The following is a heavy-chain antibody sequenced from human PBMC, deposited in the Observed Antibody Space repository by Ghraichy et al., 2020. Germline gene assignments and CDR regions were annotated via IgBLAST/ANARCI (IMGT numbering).Heavy chain of an antibody. D-gene: IGHD3-10*01. CDR3: ARGGRFRFDS. J-gene: IGHJ5*01. CDR2: MKEDGNDI. Sequence: LSLTCAASGFMFNAYTMSWVRQAPGKGLEWVAKMKEDGNDINYVDSVKGRFTISRDNAKNSLFLQMNSLRVEDTAVYFCARGGRFRFDSWGQGTLVTVSS. CDR1: GFMFNAYT. V-gene: IGHV3-7*03.